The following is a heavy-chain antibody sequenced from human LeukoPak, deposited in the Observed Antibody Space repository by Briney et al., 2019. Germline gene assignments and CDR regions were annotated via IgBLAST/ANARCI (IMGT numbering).Heavy chain of an antibody. CDR1: GFTFSRYA. CDR2: ISSNGGRT. Sequence: GGSLRLSCAASGFTFSRYAMHWVRQAPGKGLEYVSAISSNGGRTYYENSVKGRFTISRDNSKNTLYLQMTSLRADDTAVYYCARDRVLHYFDYWGQGALVTVSS. CDR3: ARDRVLHYFDY. D-gene: IGHD3-16*01. J-gene: IGHJ4*02. V-gene: IGHV3-64*01.